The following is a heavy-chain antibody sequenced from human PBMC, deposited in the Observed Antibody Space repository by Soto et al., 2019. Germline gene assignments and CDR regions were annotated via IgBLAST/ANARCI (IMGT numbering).Heavy chain of an antibody. Sequence: GGSLRLSCAASGFTFSSYAMSWVRQAPGKGLEWVSAISGSGGSTYYADSVKGRFTISRDNSKNTLYLQMNSLRAEDTAVYYCAKFFGGGQGSGYYYYYGMDVWGQGTTVTVSS. V-gene: IGHV3-23*01. CDR3: AKFFGGGQGSGYYYYYGMDV. CDR2: ISGSGGST. J-gene: IGHJ6*02. CDR1: GFTFSSYA. D-gene: IGHD3-10*01.